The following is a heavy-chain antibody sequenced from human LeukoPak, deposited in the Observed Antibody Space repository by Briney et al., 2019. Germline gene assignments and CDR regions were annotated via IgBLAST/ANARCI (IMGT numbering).Heavy chain of an antibody. CDR2: INHSGST. Sequence: SETLSLTFAVYGGSFSGYYWSWIRPPPGKGLEWIGEINHSGSTNYNPSLKSRVTISVDTSKNQFSLKRSSVTAADTAVYYCARVGTLLKADYWGQGTLVTVSS. CDR3: ARVGTLLKADY. V-gene: IGHV4-34*01. J-gene: IGHJ4*02. D-gene: IGHD1-1*01. CDR1: GGSFSGYY.